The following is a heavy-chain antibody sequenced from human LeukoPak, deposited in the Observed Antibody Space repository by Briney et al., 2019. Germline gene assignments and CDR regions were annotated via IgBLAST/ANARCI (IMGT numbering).Heavy chain of an antibody. V-gene: IGHV1-2*06. J-gene: IGHJ4*03. Sequence: ASVKVSCKASGYTFTGYYMHWVRQAPGQGLEWMGRINPNNGATNYAQKLQGRVTITGDTSISTAYMELSSLRSDDTAVYYCTRETWNHHGKYYRGPGTLVTGSS. CDR1: GYTFTGYY. CDR3: TRETWNHHGKYY. D-gene: IGHD1-14*01. CDR2: INPNNGAT.